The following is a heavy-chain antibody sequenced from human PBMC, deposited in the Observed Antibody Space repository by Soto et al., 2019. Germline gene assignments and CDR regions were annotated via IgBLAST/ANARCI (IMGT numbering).Heavy chain of an antibody. V-gene: IGHV4-59*01. D-gene: IGHD1-26*01. CDR2: IYYSGST. CDR1: GGSFSGYY. J-gene: IGHJ6*02. Sequence: PSAILSLTCAVYGGSFSGYYWSWIRQPPGKGLEWIGYIYYSGSTNYNPSLKSRVTISVDTSKNQFSLKLSSVTAADTAVYYCAREPVGATTLGMDVWGQGTTVTVSS. CDR3: AREPVGATTLGMDV.